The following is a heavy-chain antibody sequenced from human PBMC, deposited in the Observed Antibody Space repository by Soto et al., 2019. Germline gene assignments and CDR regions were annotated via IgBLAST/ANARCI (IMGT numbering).Heavy chain of an antibody. CDR2: ISYDGSNK. CDR1: GFTFSSYG. Sequence: GGSLRLSCAASGFTFSSYGMHWVRQAPGKGLEWVAVISYDGSNKYYADSVKGRFTISRDNSKNTLYLQMNSLRAEDTAVYYCLAAPRRFDYWGQGTLVTVSS. CDR3: LAAPRRFDY. V-gene: IGHV3-30*03. D-gene: IGHD6-6*01. J-gene: IGHJ4*02.